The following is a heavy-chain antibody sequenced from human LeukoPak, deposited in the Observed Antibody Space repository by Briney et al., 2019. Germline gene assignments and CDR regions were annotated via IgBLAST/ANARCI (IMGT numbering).Heavy chain of an antibody. CDR2: IKQDGSEK. CDR3: ARVSRGYCSSTSCPRTAEYFQH. V-gene: IGHV3-7*03. J-gene: IGHJ1*01. D-gene: IGHD2-2*01. CDR1: GFTFSSHW. Sequence: GGSLRLSCAASGFTFSSHWMSWVRQAPGKGLEWVANIKQDGSEKYYVDSVKGRFTISRDNAKNSLYLQMNSLRAEETAVYYCARVSRGYCSSTSCPRTAEYFQHWGQGTLVTVSS.